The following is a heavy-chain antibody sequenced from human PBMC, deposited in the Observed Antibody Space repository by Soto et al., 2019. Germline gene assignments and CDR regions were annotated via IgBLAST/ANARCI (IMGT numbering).Heavy chain of an antibody. J-gene: IGHJ6*03. CDR1: GGSISSYY. V-gene: IGHV4-59*08. D-gene: IGHD1-7*01. CDR3: ARHGTKDLRYYYYMDV. CDR2: IYYSGST. Sequence: SETLSLTCTVSGGSISSYYWSWIRQPPGKGLEWIGYIYYSGSTNYNPSLKSRVTISVDTSKNQFSLKLSSVTAADTAVYYCARHGTKDLRYYYYMDVWGKGTTVTVSS.